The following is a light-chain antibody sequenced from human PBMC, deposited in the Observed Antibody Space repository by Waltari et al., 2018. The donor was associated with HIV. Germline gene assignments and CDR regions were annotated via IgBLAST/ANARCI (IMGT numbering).Light chain of an antibody. Sequence: DIQMTQSPSSLSASVGVRVTITCQASQDINNYLNWYQQKPGKAPKLLIYAASNLETGVPSMFSGSGSGTDFTFTISSLQPEDIATYQCQQYDNLPLTFGGGTKVEIK. V-gene: IGKV1-33*01. CDR2: AAS. CDR3: QQYDNLPLT. CDR1: QDINNY. J-gene: IGKJ4*01.